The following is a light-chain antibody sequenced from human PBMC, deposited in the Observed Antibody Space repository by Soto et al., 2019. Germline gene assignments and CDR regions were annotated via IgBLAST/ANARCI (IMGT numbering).Light chain of an antibody. Sequence: EIVMTQSPATLSVSPGERATLSCRASQSVSRYLAWYQQKPGQAPRLLIYGASTRATGIPARFSGGGSGTDFTLTISSLRSEDFAIYYCQQYHKWPPITFGQGKRLEIK. J-gene: IGKJ5*01. CDR2: GAS. CDR1: QSVSRY. V-gene: IGKV3-15*01. CDR3: QQYHKWPPIT.